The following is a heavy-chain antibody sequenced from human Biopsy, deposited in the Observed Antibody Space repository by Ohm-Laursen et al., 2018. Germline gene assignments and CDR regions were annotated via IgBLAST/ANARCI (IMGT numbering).Heavy chain of an antibody. J-gene: IGHJ4*02. Sequence: SVKVSCNASGGTFINYAISWVRQAPGQGLEWMGWISPKSGDTNYAHKFQGNITMTRDTSMSTAYMEMSRLRCDDTAVYYCALQSVAQMKNFDYWGQGTLVTVSS. CDR3: ALQSVAQMKNFDY. CDR1: GGTFINYA. V-gene: IGHV1-2*02. D-gene: IGHD6-19*01. CDR2: ISPKSGDT.